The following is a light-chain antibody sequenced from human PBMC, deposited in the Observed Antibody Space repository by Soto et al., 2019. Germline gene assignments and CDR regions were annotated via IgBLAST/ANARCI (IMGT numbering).Light chain of an antibody. CDR3: QQYGSSPLFT. CDR2: GAS. Sequence: EIVLTQSPGTLSLSPGESATLSCRARQSVSSSYLAWYQQKPGQAPRLLIYGASSRATGIPDRFSGSGSGTDFTLTISRLEPEDFAVYYCQQYGSSPLFTFGPGTKVDIK. V-gene: IGKV3-20*01. CDR1: QSVSSSY. J-gene: IGKJ3*01.